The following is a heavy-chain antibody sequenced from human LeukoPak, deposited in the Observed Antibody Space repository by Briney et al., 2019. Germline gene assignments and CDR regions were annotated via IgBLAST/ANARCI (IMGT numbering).Heavy chain of an antibody. D-gene: IGHD5-18*01. V-gene: IGHV1-24*01. J-gene: IGHJ4*02. CDR3: ATLYSYGYVPPPFDY. Sequence: ASVKVSCKVSGYTLTELSMHWVRQAPGKGLEWMGGFDPEDGETIYAQKFQGRVTMTEDTSTDTAYMELSSQRSEDTAVYYCATLYSYGYVPPPFDYWGQGTLVTVSS. CDR2: FDPEDGET. CDR1: GYTLTELS.